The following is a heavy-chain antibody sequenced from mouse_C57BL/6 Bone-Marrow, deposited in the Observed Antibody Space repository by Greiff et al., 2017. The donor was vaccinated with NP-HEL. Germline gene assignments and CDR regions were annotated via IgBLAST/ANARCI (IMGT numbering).Heavy chain of an antibody. Sequence: EVHLVESGEGLVKPGGSLKLSCAASGFTFSSYAMSWVRQTPEKRLEWVAYISSGGDYIYYADTVKGRFTISRDNARNTLYLQMSSLKSEDTAMYYCTRVPITTVVDWYFDVWGTGTTVTVSS. D-gene: IGHD1-1*01. J-gene: IGHJ1*03. V-gene: IGHV5-9-1*02. CDR2: ISSGGDYI. CDR3: TRVPITTVVDWYFDV. CDR1: GFTFSSYA.